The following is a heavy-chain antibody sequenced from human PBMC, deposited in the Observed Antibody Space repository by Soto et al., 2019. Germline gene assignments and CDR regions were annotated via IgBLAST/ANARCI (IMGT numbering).Heavy chain of an antibody. J-gene: IGHJ4*02. CDR3: ARSKTYGLHGDYGYFDD. CDR1: GYSFTSYW. V-gene: IGHV5-51*01. D-gene: IGHD4-17*01. Sequence: GESLKISCKGSGYSFTSYWIGWVRQMPGKGLEWMGIIYPGDSDTRYSPSFQGQVTISADKSIRTAYLQCSSLKASDTAMYYCARSKTYGLHGDYGYFDDWGQGTLVTVSS. CDR2: IYPGDSDT.